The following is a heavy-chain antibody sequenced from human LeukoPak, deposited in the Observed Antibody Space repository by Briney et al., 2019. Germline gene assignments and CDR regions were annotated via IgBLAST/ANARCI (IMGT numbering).Heavy chain of an antibody. D-gene: IGHD6-13*01. J-gene: IGHJ4*02. CDR3: AKGSVAAVVTFIDF. CDR1: GFTFSRYA. Sequence: GGSLRLSCAASGFTFSRYAMNWVRQAPGKGLEWVSVISGSGGSTYYADSVKGRFTISRDNSKNTLFLQMNSLRAEDTAVYYCAKGSVAAVVTFIDFWGQGTLATVSS. CDR2: ISGSGGST. V-gene: IGHV3-23*01.